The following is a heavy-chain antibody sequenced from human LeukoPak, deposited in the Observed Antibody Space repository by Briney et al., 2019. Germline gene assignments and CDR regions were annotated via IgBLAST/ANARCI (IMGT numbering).Heavy chain of an antibody. Sequence: SETLSLTCAVYGGSFSGYYWSWIRQPPGKGLEWIGEINHSGSTNYNPSLKSRVTISVDTSKNQFSLKLSSVTAADTAVYYCARQRRGMDVWGQGTTVTVSS. J-gene: IGHJ6*02. V-gene: IGHV4-34*01. CDR1: GGSFSGYY. CDR3: ARQRRGMDV. CDR2: INHSGST.